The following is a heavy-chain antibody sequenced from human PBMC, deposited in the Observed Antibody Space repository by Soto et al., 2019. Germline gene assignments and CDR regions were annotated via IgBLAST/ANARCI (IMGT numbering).Heavy chain of an antibody. CDR2: IYYNDDR. V-gene: IGHV2-5*01. J-gene: IGHJ4*02. D-gene: IGHD5-12*01. Sequence: VSGPTLVNPTQTPTLTCTFSGFSFTTAGVAVGWIRQTPGGALEWLALIYYNDDRRFSPSLKTRLTITGDTSKNQVVLSLTNVDPGDTATYFCAHSDGGYEIIYFDFWGQGIPVTVSS. CDR3: AHSDGGYEIIYFDF. CDR1: GFSFTTAGVA.